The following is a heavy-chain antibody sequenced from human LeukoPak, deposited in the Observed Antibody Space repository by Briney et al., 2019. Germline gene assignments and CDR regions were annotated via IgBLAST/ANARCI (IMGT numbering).Heavy chain of an antibody. CDR3: AGLTVTGYYFDY. Sequence: GGSLRLSCAASGLTFSSYAMDWVRQAPGKGLEWVSSISGSGGSAYYADSVKGRFTISRDNSKNTLYLQMNSLRAEDTAVYYCAGLTVTGYYFDYWGQGTLVTVSS. D-gene: IGHD4-17*01. CDR1: GLTFSSYA. CDR2: ISGSGGSA. V-gene: IGHV3-23*01. J-gene: IGHJ4*02.